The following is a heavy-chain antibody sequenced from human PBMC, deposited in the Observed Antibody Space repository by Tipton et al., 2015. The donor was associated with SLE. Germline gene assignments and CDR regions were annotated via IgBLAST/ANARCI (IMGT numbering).Heavy chain of an antibody. Sequence: GSLRLSCAASGFTFDDYTMHWVRQAPGKGLEWVSLISWDGGSTYYADSVKGRFTISRDNSKNSLYLQMNSLRTEDTALYYCARGSYYGSGTSPHFDYWGQGTLVTVSS. CDR1: GFTFDDYT. J-gene: IGHJ4*02. V-gene: IGHV3-43*01. CDR2: ISWDGGST. CDR3: ARGSYYGSGTSPHFDY. D-gene: IGHD3-10*01.